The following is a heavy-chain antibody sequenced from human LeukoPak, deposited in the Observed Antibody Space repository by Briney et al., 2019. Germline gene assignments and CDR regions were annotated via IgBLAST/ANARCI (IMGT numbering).Heavy chain of an antibody. CDR3: ARAPLPQVFDL. V-gene: IGHV4-34*01. J-gene: IGHJ2*01. Sequence: SETLSLTCAVYGGSFSGYYWSWIRQPPGKGLEWIGEINHSGSTNYNPSLKSRVTISVDTSKNQFSLKLSSVTAADTAVYYCARAPLPQVFDLWGRGTLVTVSS. CDR2: INHSGST. CDR1: GGSFSGYY.